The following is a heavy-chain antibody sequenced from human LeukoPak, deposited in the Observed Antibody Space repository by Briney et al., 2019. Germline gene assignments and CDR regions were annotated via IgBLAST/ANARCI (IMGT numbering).Heavy chain of an antibody. Sequence: PGGSLRLSCVASGFTFGDYAMGWVRQAPGKGLEWVGFIRSEAFGGTTEYAASVKGRFTISRDDSKGIAYLQMNSLKTEDTAVYYCTRDQTPYYWGQGTLVTVSS. J-gene: IGHJ4*02. CDR1: GFTFGDYA. V-gene: IGHV3-49*04. CDR2: IRSEAFGGTT. CDR3: TRDQTPYY.